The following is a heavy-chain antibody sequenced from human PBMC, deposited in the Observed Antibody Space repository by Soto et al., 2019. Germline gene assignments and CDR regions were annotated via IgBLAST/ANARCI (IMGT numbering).Heavy chain of an antibody. CDR1: GGTFSSYT. J-gene: IGHJ5*02. CDR2: IIPILGIA. Sequence: QVQLVQSGAEVKKPGSSVKVSFKASGGTFSSYTISWVRQAPGQGLEWMGRIIPILGIANYAQKFQGRVTITADKSTSTAYMELSRLRSEDTAVYYCARGSSSSFWFDPWGQGTLVTVSS. V-gene: IGHV1-69*02. D-gene: IGHD6-6*01. CDR3: ARGSSSSFWFDP.